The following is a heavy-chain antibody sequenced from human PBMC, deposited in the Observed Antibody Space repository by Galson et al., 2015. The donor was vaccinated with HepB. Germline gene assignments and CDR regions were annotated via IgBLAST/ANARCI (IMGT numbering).Heavy chain of an antibody. J-gene: IGHJ4*02. CDR1: GFTFSRNG. D-gene: IGHD6-25*01. CDR2: IWHDGSNS. CDR3: AREDADIAAMTLDH. Sequence: SLRLSCAASGFTFSRNGMHWVRQAPGKGLEWVAVIWHDGSNSYYADSVKGRFTISRDNSKNTLYRQMNSLRAEDTAVYYCAREDADIAAMTLDHWGQGTLVTVSS. V-gene: IGHV3-33*08.